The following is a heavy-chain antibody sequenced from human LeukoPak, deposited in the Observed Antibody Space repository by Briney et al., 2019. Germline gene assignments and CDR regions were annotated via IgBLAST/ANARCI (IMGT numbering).Heavy chain of an antibody. Sequence: SETLSLTCTVSGGSISSGGYYWSWIRQHPGKGLEWIGYIYYSGSTYYNPSLKSRVTISVDTSKNEFSLKLSSVTAADTAVYYCAIRYNWNWSVWGQGTLVTVSS. CDR2: IYYSGST. CDR1: GGSISSGGYY. D-gene: IGHD1-7*01. CDR3: AIRYNWNWSV. J-gene: IGHJ4*02. V-gene: IGHV4-31*03.